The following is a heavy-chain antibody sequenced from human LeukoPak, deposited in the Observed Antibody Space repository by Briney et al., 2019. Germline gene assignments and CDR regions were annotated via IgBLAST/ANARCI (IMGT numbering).Heavy chain of an antibody. CDR3: ARLGIAAAYFDY. CDR2: INHSGST. D-gene: IGHD6-13*01. Sequence: NTSETLSLTCAVYGGSFSGYYWSWIRQPPGKGLEWIGEINHSGSTYYNPSLKSRVTISVDTSKNQFSLKLSSVTAADTAVYYCARLGIAAAYFDYWGQGTLVTVSS. J-gene: IGHJ4*02. CDR1: GGSFSGYY. V-gene: IGHV4-34*01.